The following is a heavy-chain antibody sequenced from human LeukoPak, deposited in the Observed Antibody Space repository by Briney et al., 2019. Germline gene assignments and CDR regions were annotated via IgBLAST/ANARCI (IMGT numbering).Heavy chain of an antibody. CDR2: IWYDGSNK. D-gene: IGHD2-21*02. CDR3: ARDRERGDWYSYYFDY. J-gene: IGHJ4*02. CDR1: GFTFSSHG. Sequence: GRSLRLSCVASGFTFSSHGMHWVRQAPGKGLEWVAVIWYDGSNKYYADSVKGRFTISRDNSKNTLYLQMNSLRAEDTAVYYCARDRERGDWYSYYFDYWGQGTLVTVSS. V-gene: IGHV3-33*01.